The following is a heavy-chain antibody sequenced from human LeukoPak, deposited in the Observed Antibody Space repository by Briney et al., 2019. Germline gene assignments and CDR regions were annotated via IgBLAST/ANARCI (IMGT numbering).Heavy chain of an antibody. CDR3: ASLYSNYVFDAFDI. CDR1: GGTFSSYA. V-gene: IGHV1-69*04. J-gene: IGHJ3*02. Sequence: SVKVSCKASGGTFSSYAISWVRQAPGQGPEWMGRIIPIFGIANYAQKFQGRVTITADKSTSTAYMELSSLRSEDTAVYYCASLYSNYVFDAFDIWGQGTMVTVSS. CDR2: IIPIFGIA. D-gene: IGHD4-11*01.